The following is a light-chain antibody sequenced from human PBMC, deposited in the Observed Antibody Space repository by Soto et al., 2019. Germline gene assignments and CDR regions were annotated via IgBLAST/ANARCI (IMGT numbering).Light chain of an antibody. V-gene: IGLV2-11*01. CDR2: DVS. CDR1: TSEVGGYDY. Sequence: QSALTQPRSVSGSPGQSVAISCTGTTSEVGGYDYVSWHQQHPGKAPELIIFDVSKRPSGVPDRFSGSKSGNTASLTITVLQAEDEADYFCCSYAGDFYVFGSGTKVTVL. CDR3: CSYAGDFYV. J-gene: IGLJ1*01.